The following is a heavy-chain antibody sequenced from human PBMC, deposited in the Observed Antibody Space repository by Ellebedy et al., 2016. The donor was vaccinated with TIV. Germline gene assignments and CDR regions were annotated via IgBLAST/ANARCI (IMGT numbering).Heavy chain of an antibody. CDR2: IYSVGDT. J-gene: IGHJ1*01. CDR3: ARDPPGIAATSTFN. V-gene: IGHV3-66*01. Sequence: GESLKISXAVSGLNVSNNYMCWIRQAPGKGLEWVSVIYSVGDTNYADSVKGRFTISRDNSKNTLYLQMNSLRAEDTAVYYCARDPPGIAATSTFNWGQGTLVTVSS. D-gene: IGHD6-13*01. CDR1: GLNVSNNY.